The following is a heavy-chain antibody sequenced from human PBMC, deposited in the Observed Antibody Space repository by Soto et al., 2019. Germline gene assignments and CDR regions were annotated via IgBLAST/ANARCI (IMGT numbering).Heavy chain of an antibody. V-gene: IGHV4-59*08. J-gene: IGHJ4*02. CDR3: ASKLFGEVPFDY. CDR2: TYYSGST. Sequence: QVQLQESGPGLVKPSETLSLTCAVSGCSISTYYWNWIRQPPGKGLEWIGYTYYSGSTIYNPSLTSRVTISVDTFKNQFSLKLSSVTAADTAVYYCASKLFGEVPFDYWGQGTLVTVSS. D-gene: IGHD3-10*02. CDR1: GCSISTYY.